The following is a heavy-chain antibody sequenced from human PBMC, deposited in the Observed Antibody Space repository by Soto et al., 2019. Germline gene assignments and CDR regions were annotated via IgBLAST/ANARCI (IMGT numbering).Heavy chain of an antibody. D-gene: IGHD6-19*01. CDR3: ARDKVAESSGWYGVFDY. Sequence: KQSQTLSLTCAISGDSVSSNSAAWNWIRQSPSRGLEWLGRTYYRSKWYNDYAVSVKSRITINPDTSKNQFSLQLNSVTPEDTAVYYCARDKVAESSGWYGVFDYWGQGTLVTVSS. J-gene: IGHJ4*02. CDR2: TYYRSKWYN. V-gene: IGHV6-1*01. CDR1: GDSVSSNSAA.